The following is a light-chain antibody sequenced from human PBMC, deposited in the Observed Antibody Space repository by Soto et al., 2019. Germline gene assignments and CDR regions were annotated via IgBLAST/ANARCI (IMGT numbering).Light chain of an antibody. Sequence: QSVLTQPPSVSGAPGQRVTISCTGSSSNIGAGYDVHWYQQLPGTAPKLLIYGNSNRPSGVPDRFSGSKSGTSASLAITGLQAEDEADYYCQSYASSLGGGVFGGGTKVTVL. J-gene: IGLJ3*02. CDR1: SSNIGAGYD. V-gene: IGLV1-40*01. CDR3: QSYASSLGGGV. CDR2: GNS.